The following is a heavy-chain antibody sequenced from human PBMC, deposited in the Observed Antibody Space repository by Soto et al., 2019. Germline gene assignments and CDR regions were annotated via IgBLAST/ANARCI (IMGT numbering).Heavy chain of an antibody. J-gene: IGHJ6*02. CDR2: ISAYIGNS. CDR1: AYTFTSYG. CDR3: ARIADCSTTSCSFPSRFHVRGYYYYYGLDV. V-gene: IGHV1-18*04. D-gene: IGHD2-2*01. Sequence: QVHLVQSGAEVKKPGASVKVTCKASAYTFTSYGISWVRQAPGQGLEWVGWISAYIGNSNYAQKYEGRVTMTTDTSTSTAYMELSSLRSDDTAVYYCARIADCSTTSCSFPSRFHVRGYYYYYGLDVWGQGTTVTVSS.